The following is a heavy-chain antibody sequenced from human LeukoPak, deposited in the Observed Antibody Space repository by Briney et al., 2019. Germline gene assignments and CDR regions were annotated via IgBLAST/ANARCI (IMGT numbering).Heavy chain of an antibody. CDR3: ARQDEHNLNEVYYFDY. J-gene: IGHJ4*02. V-gene: IGHV1-18*01. D-gene: IGHD1-20*01. CDR1: GYTFTSYG. Sequence: ASVKVSCRASGYTFTSYGIIWVRQAPGHGLEWMGWISTYNGNTNYAQKLQGRVTMTTDTSTSTAYMELRSLRSDDTAVYYCARQDEHNLNEVYYFDYWARESWSPSPQ. CDR2: ISTYNGNT.